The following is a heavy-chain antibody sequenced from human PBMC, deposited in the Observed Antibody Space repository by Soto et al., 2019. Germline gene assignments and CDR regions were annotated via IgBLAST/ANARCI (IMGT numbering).Heavy chain of an antibody. Sequence: GASVKLSCKACGYSITSYGISWVRQAPGQGLEWMGWISAYNGNTNYAQKLQGRVTMTTDTSTSTAYMELRSLRSDDTAVYYCARAAEEVFGVVIMGLWGDYYYYYMDVWGKGTTVTVSS. CDR1: GYSITSYG. D-gene: IGHD3-3*01. CDR3: ARAAEEVFGVVIMGLWGDYYYYYMDV. V-gene: IGHV1-18*01. J-gene: IGHJ6*03. CDR2: ISAYNGNT.